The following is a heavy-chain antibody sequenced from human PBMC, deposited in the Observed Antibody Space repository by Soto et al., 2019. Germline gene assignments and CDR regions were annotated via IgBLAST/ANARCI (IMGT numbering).Heavy chain of an antibody. CDR3: ARDLRSSSWSGDY. V-gene: IGHV1-18*04. Sequence: GASVKVSCKASGYTFTGYYMHWVRQAPGQGLEWMGWISAYNGNTNYAQKLQGRVTMTTDTSTSTAYMELRSLRSDDTAVYYCARDLRSSSWSGDYWGQGTLVTVSS. CDR2: ISAYNGNT. J-gene: IGHJ4*02. D-gene: IGHD6-13*01. CDR1: GYTFTGYY.